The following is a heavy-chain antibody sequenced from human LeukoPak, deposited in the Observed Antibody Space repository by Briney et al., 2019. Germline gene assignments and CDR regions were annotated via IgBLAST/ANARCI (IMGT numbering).Heavy chain of an antibody. CDR3: AKGYSSSWYWYFDL. D-gene: IGHD6-13*01. CDR2: ISINGGTT. Sequence: GGSLRLSCAASGFTFSSYAMHWVRQAPGKGLEYVSAISINGGTTNYANSVKGRFTISRDNSKNTLYLQMGSLRAEDMAVYYCAKGYSSSWYWYFDLWGRGTLVTVSS. CDR1: GFTFSSYA. J-gene: IGHJ2*01. V-gene: IGHV3-64*01.